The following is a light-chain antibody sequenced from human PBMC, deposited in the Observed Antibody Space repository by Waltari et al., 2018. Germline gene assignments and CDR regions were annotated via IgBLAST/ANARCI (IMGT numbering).Light chain of an antibody. CDR3: GTWDSGLRAVV. Sequence: QSVLTQPPSVSAAPGQKVTISCSGYSSNIGNNYVSWYQQLPGTAPKLLIYANVGRPSGIPARLSGAKSGTSATLEIPGLQTGDEADYFCGTWDSGLRAVVFGGGTKLTVL. CDR1: SSNIGNNY. CDR2: ANV. J-gene: IGLJ3*02. V-gene: IGLV1-51*01.